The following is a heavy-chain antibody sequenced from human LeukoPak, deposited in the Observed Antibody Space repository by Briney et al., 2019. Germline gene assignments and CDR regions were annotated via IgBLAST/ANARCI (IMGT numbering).Heavy chain of an antibody. J-gene: IGHJ4*02. D-gene: IGHD6-19*01. CDR1: GXTFSSYS. CDR3: ARDVYSSGWFDY. V-gene: IGHV3-21*01. CDR2: ISSSSSYI. Sequence: GGSLRLSWAASGXTFSSYSMNWVRQAPGKGLEWVSSISSSSSYIYYADSVKGRFTISRDNAKNSLYLQMNSLRAEDTAVYYCARDVYSSGWFDYWGQGILVTVSS.